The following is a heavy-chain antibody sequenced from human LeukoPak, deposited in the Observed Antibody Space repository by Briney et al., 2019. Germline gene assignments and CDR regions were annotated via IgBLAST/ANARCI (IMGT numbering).Heavy chain of an antibody. V-gene: IGHV4-59*01. CDR1: GGSISSYY. J-gene: IGHJ6*02. Sequence: SETLSLTCTVSGGSISSYYWSWIRQPPGKGLEWIGYIYYSGSTNYNPSLKSRVTISVDTSKNQFSLKLSSVTAADTAVYYCARYGTHSSSYGYYYYGMDVWGQGPRSPSP. D-gene: IGHD6-6*01. CDR3: ARYGTHSSSYGYYYYGMDV. CDR2: IYYSGST.